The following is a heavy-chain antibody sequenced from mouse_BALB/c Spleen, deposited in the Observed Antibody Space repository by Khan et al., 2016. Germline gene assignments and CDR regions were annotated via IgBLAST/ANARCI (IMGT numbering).Heavy chain of an antibody. CDR1: GYTLTNYG. V-gene: IGHV9-3-1*01. CDR2: INTYNGEP. J-gene: IGHJ4*01. Sequence: QIQLVQSGPELKKPGESVKISCKASGYTLTNYGMNWVKQAPGQGLKWIGWINTYNGEPTYADDFKGRFAFSLETSASTAYLQINNLTTEDTATYFYARKCPRLPDYYAMDYWGQGTSVTVSS. D-gene: IGHD2-13*01. CDR3: ARKCPRLPDYYAMDY.